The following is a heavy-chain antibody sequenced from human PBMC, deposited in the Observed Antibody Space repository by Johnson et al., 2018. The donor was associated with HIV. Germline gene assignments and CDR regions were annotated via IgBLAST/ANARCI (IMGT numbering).Heavy chain of an antibody. CDR3: AKDPGWFGEPGDAFDI. D-gene: IGHD3-10*01. CDR1: GFTFSSYA. J-gene: IGHJ3*02. CDR2: ISYDGSNK. Sequence: QVQLVESGGGLVQPGGSLRLSCAASGFTFSSYAMHWVRQAPGKGLEWVAVISYDGSNKYYADSVKGRFSISRDNSKNTMYLQMNSLRAEDPAVYYCAKDPGWFGEPGDAFDIWGQGTMVTVSS. V-gene: IGHV3-30*18.